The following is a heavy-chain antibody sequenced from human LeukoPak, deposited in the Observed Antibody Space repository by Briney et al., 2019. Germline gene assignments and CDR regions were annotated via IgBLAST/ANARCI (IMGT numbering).Heavy chain of an antibody. D-gene: IGHD4-17*01. Sequence: PSETLSLTCTVSGGFIRDSGYYWGWIRQPPGKGLEWIGTVFYSGRTYYNSSLQSRVTISVNTSKNQFSLRLSSVTPADTAIYYCARLSNDYGDYEGHYWGQGTLVTVSP. V-gene: IGHV4-39*01. CDR2: VFYSGRT. J-gene: IGHJ4*02. CDR3: ARLSNDYGDYEGHY. CDR1: GGFIRDSGYY.